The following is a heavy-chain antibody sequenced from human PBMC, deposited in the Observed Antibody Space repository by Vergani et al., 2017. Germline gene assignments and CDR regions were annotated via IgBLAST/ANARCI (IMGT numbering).Heavy chain of an antibody. Sequence: QVQLQESGPGLVKPSQTLSLTCTVSGGSISSGSYYWSWIRQPAGKGLEWIGRIYTSGSTNYNPSLKSRVTISVDTSKIQFSLKLSSVTAADTAVYYCARENLIAAAVPYGMDVWGQGTTVTVSS. CDR3: ARENLIAAAVPYGMDV. D-gene: IGHD6-13*01. CDR2: IYTSGST. V-gene: IGHV4-61*02. CDR1: GGSISSGSYY. J-gene: IGHJ6*02.